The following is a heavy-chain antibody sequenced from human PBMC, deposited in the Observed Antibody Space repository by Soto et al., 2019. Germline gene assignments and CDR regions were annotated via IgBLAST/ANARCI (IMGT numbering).Heavy chain of an antibody. CDR1: GFTFNTYS. V-gene: IGHV3-21*01. D-gene: IGHD6-13*01. Sequence: EVHLVESGGGLVKPGGSLRLSCAASGFTFNTYSMNWVLQAPGKGLEWVSSISGSSSYIYYGDSVKGRFTISRDNAKNSLYLQMNSLRAEDTAVYYCARALGYSNSWYDDWGQGTLVTVSS. CDR2: ISGSSSYI. J-gene: IGHJ5*02. CDR3: ARALGYSNSWYDD.